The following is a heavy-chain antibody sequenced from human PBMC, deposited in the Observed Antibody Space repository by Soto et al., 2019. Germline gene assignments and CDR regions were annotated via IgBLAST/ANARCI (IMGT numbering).Heavy chain of an antibody. J-gene: IGHJ6*02. CDR2: INHSGST. V-gene: IGHV4-34*01. D-gene: IGHD3-10*01. Sequence: SETLSLTCAVYGGSFSGYHWSWIRQPPGKGLEWIGEINHSGSTNYNPSLKSRVTISVDTSKNQFSLKLSSVTAADTAVYYCASWRYYYGSGRIYGMDVWGQGTTVTVSS. CDR1: GGSFSGYH. CDR3: ASWRYYYGSGRIYGMDV.